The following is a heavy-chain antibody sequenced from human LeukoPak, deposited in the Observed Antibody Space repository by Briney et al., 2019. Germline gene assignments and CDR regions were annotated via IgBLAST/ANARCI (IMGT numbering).Heavy chain of an antibody. CDR1: GVTFSSYA. CDR3: AKYDSSGYRRFDY. CDR2: ISGSGGFT. D-gene: IGHD3-22*01. J-gene: IGHJ4*02. V-gene: IGHV3-23*01. Sequence: TGGSLRLSCAASGVTFSSYAMRGVRQAPGKGVEGGSAISGSGGFTYYADSVKSRFTISRDNSKNTLYLQMNSLRAEDTAVYNCAKYDSSGYRRFDYWGQGTLVTVSS.